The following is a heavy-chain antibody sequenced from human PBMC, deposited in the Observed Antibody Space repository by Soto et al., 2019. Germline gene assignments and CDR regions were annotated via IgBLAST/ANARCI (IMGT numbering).Heavy chain of an antibody. V-gene: IGHV3-23*01. CDR1: GFTFSSYA. Sequence: EVQLLESGGGLVQPGGSLRLSGAASGFTFSSYAMRWVRQAPVKGLEWVSAISGSGGSTYYADSVKGRFTISRDNSKNTLYLQRNSLRAEDTAVYYCARRGSGSDYDYWGQGNLVTVSS. CDR2: ISGSGGST. J-gene: IGHJ4*02. CDR3: ARRGSGSDYDY. D-gene: IGHD1-26*01.